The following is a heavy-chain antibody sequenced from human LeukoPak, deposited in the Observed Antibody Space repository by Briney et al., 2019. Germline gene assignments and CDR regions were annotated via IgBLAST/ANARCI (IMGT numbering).Heavy chain of an antibody. D-gene: IGHD4-23*01. Sequence: SESLSLTCTVSGYSLSSGYYWGWIRQPPGKGLEWIGSIYHSGSTYYNPSLKSRVIISVDTSKNQFSLNLTSVTAADTAVYYCARDGNSYFDIWGQGTMVTVSS. J-gene: IGHJ3*02. V-gene: IGHV4-38-2*02. CDR3: ARDGNSYFDI. CDR1: GYSLSSGYY. CDR2: IYHSGST.